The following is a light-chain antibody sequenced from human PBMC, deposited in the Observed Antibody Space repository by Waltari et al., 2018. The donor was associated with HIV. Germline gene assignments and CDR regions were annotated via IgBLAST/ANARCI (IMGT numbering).Light chain of an antibody. CDR2: EVS. J-gene: IGLJ3*02. CDR3: SSYAGSNTLGV. Sequence: QSALTQPPSASGSPGQSVAISSTGTISDVGGHNYVSWYQQHPGKAPKPIIYEVSKRPSGVPDRLSGSKSGNTASLTVSGLQAEDEADYYYSSYAGSNTLGVFGGGTKLTVL. V-gene: IGLV2-8*01. CDR1: ISDVGGHNY.